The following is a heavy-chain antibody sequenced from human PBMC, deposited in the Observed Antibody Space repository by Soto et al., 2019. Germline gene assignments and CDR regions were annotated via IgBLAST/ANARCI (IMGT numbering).Heavy chain of an antibody. Sequence: EVQLVESGGGLVKPGGSLRLSCAASGFTFSSYSMNWVRQAPGKGLEWVSSISSSSSYIYYADSVKGRFTISRDNAKNSLYLQMNSLRAEDTAVYYCAIDLYCSGGSCADYWGQGTLVTVSS. D-gene: IGHD2-15*01. CDR3: AIDLYCSGGSCADY. CDR2: ISSSSSYI. V-gene: IGHV3-21*01. J-gene: IGHJ4*02. CDR1: GFTFSSYS.